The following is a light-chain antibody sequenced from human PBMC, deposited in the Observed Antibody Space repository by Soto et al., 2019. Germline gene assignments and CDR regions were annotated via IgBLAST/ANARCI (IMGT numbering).Light chain of an antibody. J-gene: IGLJ1*01. CDR2: DVS. CDR3: SSYTSSSTPCV. CDR1: SSDVGGYNY. Sequence: QPASVSGSPGQSITISCTGTSSDVGGYNYVSWYQQHPGKAPKLMIYDVSNRPSGVSNRFSGSKSGNTASLTISGLQAEDEADYYCSSYTSSSTPCVFGTGTKVTVL. V-gene: IGLV2-14*01.